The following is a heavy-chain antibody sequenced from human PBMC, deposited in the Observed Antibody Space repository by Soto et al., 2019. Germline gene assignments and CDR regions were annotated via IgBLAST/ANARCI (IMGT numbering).Heavy chain of an antibody. J-gene: IGHJ4*02. V-gene: IGHV3-23*01. Sequence: EVQLLESGGGLVQPGGSLRLSCAASGFTLSSYAMTWVRQAPGTGLEWVSSISGGGSSIYYADSVKGRFTISRDNSKNTLSLQMNSLGADDTALYYCAKERDNGADRYYFDDWGQGTLVTVSS. CDR3: AKERDNGADRYYFDD. D-gene: IGHD2-8*01. CDR1: GFTLSSYA. CDR2: ISGGGSSI.